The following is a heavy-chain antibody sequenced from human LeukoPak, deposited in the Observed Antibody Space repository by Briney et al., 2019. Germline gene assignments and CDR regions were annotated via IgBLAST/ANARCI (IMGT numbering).Heavy chain of an antibody. CDR1: GGSLSSSSYS. J-gene: IGHJ4*02. CDR2: IYYSGST. CDR3: ARGYDSSAYHFDY. Sequence: SETLSLTCTVSGGSLSSSSYSWGRIRQPPGKGLERIGSIYYSGSTYYNPSLKSRVTISVDTSKNQFSLKLSSVTAADTAVYYCARGYDSSAYHFDYWGQGTLVTVSS. D-gene: IGHD3-22*01. V-gene: IGHV4-39*01.